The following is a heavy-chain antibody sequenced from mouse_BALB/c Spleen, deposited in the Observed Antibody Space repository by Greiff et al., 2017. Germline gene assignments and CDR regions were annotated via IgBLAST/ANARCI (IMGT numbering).Heavy chain of an antibody. CDR3: AYYGSSRYAMDY. D-gene: IGHD1-1*01. CDR1: GYTFTSYW. CDR2: IYPGDGDT. Sequence: VQLQQSGAELARPGASVKLSCKASGYTFTSYWMQWVKQRPGQGLEWIGAIYPGDGDTRYTQKFKGKATLTADKSSSTAYMQLSSLASEDSAVYYCAYYGSSRYAMDYWGQGTSVTVSA. V-gene: IGHV1-87*01. J-gene: IGHJ4*01.